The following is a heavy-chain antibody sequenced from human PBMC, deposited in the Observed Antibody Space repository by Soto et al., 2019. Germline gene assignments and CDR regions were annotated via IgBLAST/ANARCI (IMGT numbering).Heavy chain of an antibody. Sequence: QVQLVQSGAEVKKPGASVKVSCKASGYTFTSYGISWVRQAPGQGLEWMGWISAYNGNTNYAQKLQGRVTMTTDTSTSTAYMELRSLGSDDTAGYYCARWGFGEGGYSYYYYGMDVWGQGSTVTVSS. V-gene: IGHV1-18*01. J-gene: IGHJ6*02. D-gene: IGHD3-10*01. CDR2: ISAYNGNT. CDR1: GYTFTSYG. CDR3: ARWGFGEGGYSYYYYGMDV.